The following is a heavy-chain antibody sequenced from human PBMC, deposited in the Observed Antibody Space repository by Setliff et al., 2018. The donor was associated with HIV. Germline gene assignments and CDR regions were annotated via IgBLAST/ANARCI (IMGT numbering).Heavy chain of an antibody. J-gene: IGHJ4*02. CDR3: TTAVAQNWYGSGNENY. V-gene: IGHV3-15*01. D-gene: IGHD3-10*01. CDR1: GFTFRNAW. CDR2: IKSKTDGETE. Sequence: NPGGSLRLSCAASGFTFRNAWMSWVRQAPGKGLEWVGRIKSKTDGETEDYAAPVKGRFTISRDDSRSTLYLQMNSLITEDTALYYCTTAVAQNWYGSGNENYWGQGTLVTVSS.